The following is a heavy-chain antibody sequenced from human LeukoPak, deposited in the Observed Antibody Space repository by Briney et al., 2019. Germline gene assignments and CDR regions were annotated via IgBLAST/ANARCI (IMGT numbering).Heavy chain of an antibody. D-gene: IGHD3-10*01. CDR3: ARMVRGRGEVDY. Sequence: GGSLRLSCAASGFTFSSNYMSWVRQAPGKGLEWVSVIYSGGSKYYADSVKGRFTISRDNSKNTLYLQMNSLRAEDTAMYYCARMVRGRGEVDYWDQGTLVTVSS. CDR1: GFTFSSNY. J-gene: IGHJ4*02. CDR2: IYSGGSK. V-gene: IGHV3-53*01.